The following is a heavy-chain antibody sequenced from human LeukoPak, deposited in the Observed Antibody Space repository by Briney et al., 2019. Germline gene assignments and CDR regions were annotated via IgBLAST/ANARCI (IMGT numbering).Heavy chain of an antibody. CDR3: ARNQQLGGHSYYYYGMDV. V-gene: IGHV3-7*03. CDR1: ESTFGKYW. D-gene: IGHD3-16*01. Sequence: GGSLRLSCVASESTFGKYWMSWVRQAPGKGLEWVANIKLDGSEKNYVDSVKGRFTISRDNTKNSLYLQMNSLRADDTAIYYCARNQQLGGHSYYYYGMDVWGQGTTVTVSS. CDR2: IKLDGSEK. J-gene: IGHJ6*02.